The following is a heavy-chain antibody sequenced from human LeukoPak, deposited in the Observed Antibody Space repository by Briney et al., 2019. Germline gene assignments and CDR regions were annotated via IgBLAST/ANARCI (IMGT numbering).Heavy chain of an antibody. CDR1: GSTSTSYW. Sequence: GGSLRISCKGSGSTSTSYWISWVRQMPGKGLEWTGRIDPSDSYTNYSPSFQGHVTISADKSISTAYLQCSSLKASDTAMYYCARHNGRGRELSLRGLRTYCMDVWGQGTTVTVSS. CDR2: IDPSDSYT. J-gene: IGHJ6*02. D-gene: IGHD1-26*01. V-gene: IGHV5-10-1*01. CDR3: ARHNGRGRELSLRGLRTYCMDV.